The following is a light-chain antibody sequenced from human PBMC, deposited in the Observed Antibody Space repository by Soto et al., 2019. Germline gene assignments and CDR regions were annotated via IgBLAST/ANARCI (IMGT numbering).Light chain of an antibody. CDR1: QSVGIN. CDR3: QQYNDWPRT. V-gene: IGKV3-15*01. J-gene: IGKJ1*01. CDR2: GAS. Sequence: EVVITQSPSILSLSPLERSTLSCRASQSVGINVAWYQQKPGQAPRLLIYGASTRATGSPDRFSASGSATEFTLTISSLLSEDFAVYYCQQYNDWPRTFGQGTKVDIK.